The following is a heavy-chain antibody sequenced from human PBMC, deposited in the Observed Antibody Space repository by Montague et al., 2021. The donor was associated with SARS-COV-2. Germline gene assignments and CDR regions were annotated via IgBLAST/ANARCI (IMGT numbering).Heavy chain of an antibody. CDR3: ARGRQWLVLGQVDY. CDR1: GFTFSSHP. CDR2: ISFDGSSK. Sequence: SLSLSCAASGFTFSSHPMHWVRQAPGNGLEWVAVISFDGSSKYYVDSMKGRLTISRGNSKNTLFLQMNSLRVEDTAVYYCARGRQWLVLGQVDYWGQGTLVTVSS. D-gene: IGHD3-22*01. V-gene: IGHV3-30*04. J-gene: IGHJ4*02.